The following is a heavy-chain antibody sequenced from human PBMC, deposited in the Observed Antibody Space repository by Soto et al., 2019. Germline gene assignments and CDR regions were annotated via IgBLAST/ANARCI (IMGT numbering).Heavy chain of an antibody. CDR2: IRDGGEST. V-gene: IGHV3-23*01. D-gene: IGHD1-1*01. J-gene: IGHJ4*02. Sequence: EVQLLESGGGLAQPGGSLRLSCAASGFPFGGYTMSWVRQAPGKGLEWVSAIRDGGESTYYADSVKGRFTISRDNSKNTMYLKLNSLRPEDTAVYCCVKDCLENWGQGTLVTVSS. CDR3: VKDCLEN. CDR1: GFPFGGYT.